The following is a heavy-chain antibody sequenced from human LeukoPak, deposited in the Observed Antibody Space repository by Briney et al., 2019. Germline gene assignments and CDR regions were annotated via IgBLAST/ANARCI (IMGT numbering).Heavy chain of an antibody. D-gene: IGHD4-11*01. CDR3: ARDRGDYSNYPHNWFDP. Sequence: SVKVSCKASGGTFSSYAISWVRQAPGQGLEWMGGIIPIFGTANYAQKFQGRVTITADESTSTAYMELSSLRSEDTAVYYCARDRGDYSNYPHNWFDPWGQGTLVTVSS. CDR1: GGTFSSYA. CDR2: IIPIFGTA. V-gene: IGHV1-69*01. J-gene: IGHJ5*02.